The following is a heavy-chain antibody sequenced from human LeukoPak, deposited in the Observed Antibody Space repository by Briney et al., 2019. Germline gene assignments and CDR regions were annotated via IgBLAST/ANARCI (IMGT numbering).Heavy chain of an antibody. D-gene: IGHD3-22*01. CDR3: ARLHDSSGYYYFDY. J-gene: IGHJ4*02. V-gene: IGHV5-51*01. CDR2: IYPGDSDT. CDR1: GYRFTTYW. Sequence: GESLKISCKGSGYRFTTYWIGWVRQMPGKGLEWMGIIYPGDSDTRYSPSFQGQVTISADKAISTAYLQWSSLKASDTAMYYCARLHDSSGYYYFDYWGQGTLVTVSS.